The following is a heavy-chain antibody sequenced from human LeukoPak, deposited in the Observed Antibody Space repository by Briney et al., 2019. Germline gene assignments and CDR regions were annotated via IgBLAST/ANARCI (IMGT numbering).Heavy chain of an antibody. CDR2: ISGSGGST. D-gene: IGHD4-23*01. Sequence: GGSLRLSCAASGFAFSSYAMSWVRQAPGKGLEWVSAISGSGGSTYYADSVKGRFTISRDNSKNTLYLQMNSLRAEDTAVYYCAKSTVVRKFYYFDYWGQGTLVTVSS. CDR1: GFAFSSYA. J-gene: IGHJ4*02. CDR3: AKSTVVRKFYYFDY. V-gene: IGHV3-23*01.